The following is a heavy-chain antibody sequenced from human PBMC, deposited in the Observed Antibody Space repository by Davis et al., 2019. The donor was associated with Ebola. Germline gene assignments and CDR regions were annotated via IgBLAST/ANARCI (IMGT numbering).Heavy chain of an antibody. V-gene: IGHV3-23*01. Sequence: PGGSLRLSCAASGFTFSSYAMSWVRQAPGKGLEWVSAISGSGGSTYYADSVKGRFTISRDNSKNTLYLQMNSLRAEDTAVYYCVPPYCGGDCHLGYWGQGTLVTVSS. J-gene: IGHJ4*02. CDR2: ISGSGGST. D-gene: IGHD2-21*01. CDR1: GFTFSSYA. CDR3: VPPYCGGDCHLGY.